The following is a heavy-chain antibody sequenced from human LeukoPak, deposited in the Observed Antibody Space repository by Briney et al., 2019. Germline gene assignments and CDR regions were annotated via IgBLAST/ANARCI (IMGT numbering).Heavy chain of an antibody. J-gene: IGHJ4*02. D-gene: IGHD2-2*01. Sequence: PGGSLRLSCVASGFTFNTYGIHWVRQAPGKGLEWVAGISSDGNNKGYSDSVKGRFAISRDNSKNTLYLQMNSLRAEDTAVYYCAKAAYCTSTSCHFSGYAQRPLDSWGQGTLVTVSS. V-gene: IGHV3-30*18. CDR3: AKAAYCTSTSCHFSGYAQRPLDS. CDR2: ISSDGNNK. CDR1: GFTFNTYG.